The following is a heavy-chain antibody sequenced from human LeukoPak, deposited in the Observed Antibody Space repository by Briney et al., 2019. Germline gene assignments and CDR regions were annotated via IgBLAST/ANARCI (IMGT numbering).Heavy chain of an antibody. V-gene: IGHV1-2*02. J-gene: IGHJ6*02. Sequence: ASVKVSCKASGYTFTGYYVYWVRQAPGQGLEWMGWINPNSGGTSYAQNFQGRVTMTRDPSISTAYMDLSRLTSDDTPVYYCPRQPPDCSTTTCYSDDYHYYYSMDVWGQGTTVTVSS. D-gene: IGHD2-2*02. CDR3: PRQPPDCSTTTCYSDDYHYYYSMDV. CDR2: INPNSGGT. CDR1: GYTFTGYY.